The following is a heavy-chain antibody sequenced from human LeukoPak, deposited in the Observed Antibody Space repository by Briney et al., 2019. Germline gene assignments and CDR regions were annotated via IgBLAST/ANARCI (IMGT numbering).Heavy chain of an antibody. CDR1: GFTFSSHA. CDR3: ARRLCRGTACYYFDY. CDR2: ISGSGGST. D-gene: IGHD2-2*01. V-gene: IGHV3-23*01. J-gene: IGHJ4*02. Sequence: PGGSLRLSCAASGFTFSSHALSWLRQAPGEGLEGVSTISGSGGSTYYADSVKGRFTISRDISKNTLYLQTDTLRVEDTAVYYCARRLCRGTACYYFDYWGQGTLVTVSS.